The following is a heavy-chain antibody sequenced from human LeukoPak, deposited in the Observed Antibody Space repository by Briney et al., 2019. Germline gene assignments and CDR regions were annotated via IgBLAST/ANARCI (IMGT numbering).Heavy chain of an antibody. Sequence: ASETLSLTCTVSGGSISSYYWNWIRQPPGKGLEWIGYIFYSGRTNYNPSLKSRVTISVDTSKNQFSLKLSSVTAADTAVYYCARVPNLMRFGELMAAFDIWGQGTMVTVSS. CDR2: IFYSGRT. V-gene: IGHV4-59*01. J-gene: IGHJ3*02. CDR3: ARVPNLMRFGELMAAFDI. CDR1: GGSISSYY. D-gene: IGHD3-10*01.